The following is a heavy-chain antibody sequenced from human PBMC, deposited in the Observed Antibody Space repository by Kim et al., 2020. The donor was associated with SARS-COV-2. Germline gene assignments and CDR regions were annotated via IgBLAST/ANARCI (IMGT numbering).Heavy chain of an antibody. V-gene: IGHV1-18*01. CDR2: ISAYNGNT. CDR3: ARGFNHLRYFDWSHKV. D-gene: IGHD3-9*01. J-gene: IGHJ4*02. Sequence: ASVKVSCKASGYTFTSYGISWVRQAPGQGLEWMGWISAYNGNTNYAQKLQGRVTMTTDTSTSTAYMELRSLRSDDTAVYYCARGFNHLRYFDWSHKVWGQGTLVTVSS. CDR1: GYTFTSYG.